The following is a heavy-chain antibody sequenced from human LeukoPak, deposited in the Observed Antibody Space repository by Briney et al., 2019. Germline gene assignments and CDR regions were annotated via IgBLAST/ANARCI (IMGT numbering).Heavy chain of an antibody. Sequence: SGPTLVNPTRTLTLTCTFSGFSLSTSGMCVSWIRQPPGKALEWLARIDWDDDKYYSTSLKTRLTISKDTSKNQVVLTMTNMDPVDTATYYCARIAFPGNAFDIWGQGTMVTVSS. CDR2: IDWDDDK. CDR3: ARIAFPGNAFDI. D-gene: IGHD1-1*01. CDR1: GFSLSTSGMC. J-gene: IGHJ3*02. V-gene: IGHV2-70*11.